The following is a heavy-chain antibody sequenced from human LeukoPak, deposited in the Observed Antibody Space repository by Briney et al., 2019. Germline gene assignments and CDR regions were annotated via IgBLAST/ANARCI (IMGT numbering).Heavy chain of an antibody. CDR1: GYSLTSYW. Sequence: GESLRISSKVSGYSLTSYWISWVRQMPGKGLEWMGRIDPSDSYTNYSPSFQGHVTISADKSISTAYLQWSSLKASDTGMYFCARHQGVGYESSGYYSDWGQGTLVTVSS. D-gene: IGHD3-22*01. J-gene: IGHJ4*02. V-gene: IGHV5-10-1*01. CDR2: IDPSDSYT. CDR3: ARHQGVGYESSGYYSD.